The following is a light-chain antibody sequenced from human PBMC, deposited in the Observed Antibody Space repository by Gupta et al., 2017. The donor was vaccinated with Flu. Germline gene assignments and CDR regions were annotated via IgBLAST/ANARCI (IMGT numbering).Light chain of an antibody. CDR3: QSSDTSNRVV. Sequence: VTISCTRSSGSIARNYVQWYQQRTGRSPTTVIYEDNQRRSGVPDRCSGSIDTSSNTTSLTIAGLKTEDEADYYCQSSDTSNRVVFGGGTKLTVL. J-gene: IGLJ3*02. CDR1: SGSIARNY. V-gene: IGLV6-57*01. CDR2: EDN.